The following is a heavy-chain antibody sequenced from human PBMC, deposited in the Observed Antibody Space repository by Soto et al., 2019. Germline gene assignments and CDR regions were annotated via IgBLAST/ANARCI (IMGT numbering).Heavy chain of an antibody. CDR1: GGSFSGYY. CDR3: ARARPRITFDY. V-gene: IGHV4-34*01. J-gene: IGHJ4*02. CDR2: INHSGST. D-gene: IGHD1-20*01. Sequence: SETLTLTCAVYGGSFSGYYWSWIRQPTGKGLEWIGEINHSGSTNYNPSLKSRVTISVDTSKNQFSLKLSSVTAADTAVYYCARARPRITFDYWGQGTLVTVSS.